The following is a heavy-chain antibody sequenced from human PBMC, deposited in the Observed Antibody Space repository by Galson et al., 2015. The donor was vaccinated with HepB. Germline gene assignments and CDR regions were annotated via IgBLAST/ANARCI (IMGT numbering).Heavy chain of an antibody. CDR1: GFTFRSYS. J-gene: IGHJ4*02. CDR2: ISSSSSTI. CDR3: TRDHYYGSGSFDY. V-gene: IGHV3-48*01. Sequence: SLRLSCAASGFTFRSYSMNWVRQAPGKGLEWVSYISSSSSTIDYADSVKGRFTISRDNAKNSLYLQMNSLRAEDTAVYYCTRDHYYGSGSFDYWGQGNLVTVSS. D-gene: IGHD3-10*01.